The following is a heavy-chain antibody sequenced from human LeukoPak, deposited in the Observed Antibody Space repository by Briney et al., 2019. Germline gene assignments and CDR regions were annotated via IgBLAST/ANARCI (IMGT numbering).Heavy chain of an antibody. CDR1: GFSFSSHV. D-gene: IGHD3-22*01. J-gene: IGHJ4*02. V-gene: IGHV3-23*01. CDR3: AKDQNYESSGYYGGFDY. CDR2: ISGSGGDT. Sequence: PGGSLRLSCAASGFSFSSHVMHWVRQAPGKGLEWVSGISGSGGDTYYADSVKGRFTTSRDNSKNTLNLQMNGLRAEDTALYYCAKDQNYESSGYYGGFDYWGQGTLVTVSS.